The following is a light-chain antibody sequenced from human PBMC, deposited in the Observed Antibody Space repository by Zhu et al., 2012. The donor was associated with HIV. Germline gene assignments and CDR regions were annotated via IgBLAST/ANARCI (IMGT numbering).Light chain of an antibody. CDR1: HGVGSS. V-gene: IGKV3D-15*01. J-gene: IGKJ4*01. CDR3: QQYNTWRPLS. CDR2: STS. Sequence: PGGRATLSCRASHGVGSSLAWYQQKPGQPPRLLVFSTSTRADGIPVRFSGSGSGTEFTLTIDSLQSEDFAVYFCQQYNTWRPLSFGGGTKVEMK.